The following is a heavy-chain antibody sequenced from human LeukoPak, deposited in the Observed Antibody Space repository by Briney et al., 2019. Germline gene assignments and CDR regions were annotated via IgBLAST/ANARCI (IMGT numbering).Heavy chain of an antibody. CDR2: INHSGST. Sequence: SETLSLTCAVYGGSFSGYYWSWIRQPPGKGLEWIGEINHSGSTNYSPSLKSRVTISVDTSKNQFSLKLSSVTAADTAVYYCARGPLYSSGKWFDPWGQGTLVTVSS. J-gene: IGHJ5*02. V-gene: IGHV4-34*01. CDR1: GGSFSGYY. CDR3: ARGPLYSSGKWFDP. D-gene: IGHD6-19*01.